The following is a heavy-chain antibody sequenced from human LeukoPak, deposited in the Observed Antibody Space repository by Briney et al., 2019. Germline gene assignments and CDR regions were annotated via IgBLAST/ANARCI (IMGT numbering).Heavy chain of an antibody. CDR2: IYYSGST. J-gene: IGHJ4*02. V-gene: IGHV4-31*03. Sequence: PSQTLSLTCTVSGGSISSGGYYWSWIRQHAGKGLEWIGYIYYSGSTYYNPSLKSRVTISVDTSKNQFSLKLSSVTAADTAVYYCAREKNPFEDSSGYIDYWGQGTLVTVSS. CDR1: GGSISSGGYY. D-gene: IGHD3-22*01. CDR3: AREKNPFEDSSGYIDY.